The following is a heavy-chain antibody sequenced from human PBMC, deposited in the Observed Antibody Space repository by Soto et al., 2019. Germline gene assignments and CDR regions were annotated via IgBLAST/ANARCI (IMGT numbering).Heavy chain of an antibody. Sequence: SLKGSCKAAGYTFTGYYMFWVRQAPGQGLEWMGWINPNSGGTNYAQKFQGWVTMTRDTSISTAYMELSRLRSDDTAVYYCARGDPWTVFGVVTRHGDFDYWGQRTLVTVSS. CDR1: GYTFTGYY. CDR2: INPNSGGT. J-gene: IGHJ4*02. CDR3: ARGDPWTVFGVVTRHGDFDY. D-gene: IGHD3-3*01. V-gene: IGHV1-2*04.